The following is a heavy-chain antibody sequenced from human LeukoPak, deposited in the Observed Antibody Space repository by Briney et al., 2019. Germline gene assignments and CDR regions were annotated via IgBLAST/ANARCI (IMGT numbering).Heavy chain of an antibody. CDR3: ARQGTYYYGSGSYNWFDP. V-gene: IGHV1-69*06. J-gene: IGHJ5*02. Sequence: SVKVSCKASGYTFTSYGISWVRQAPGQGLEWMGGIIPIFGTANYAQKFQGRVTITADKSTSTAYMELSSLRSEDTAVYYCARQGTYYYGSGSYNWFDPWGQGTLVTVSS. D-gene: IGHD3-10*01. CDR2: IIPIFGTA. CDR1: GYTFTSYG.